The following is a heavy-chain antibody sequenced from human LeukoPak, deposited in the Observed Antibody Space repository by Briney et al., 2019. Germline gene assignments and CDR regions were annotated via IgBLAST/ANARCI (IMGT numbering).Heavy chain of an antibody. CDR2: IYSGGTT. J-gene: IGHJ5*02. CDR1: GFTVSSNY. CDR3: ARVAGWHWFDP. D-gene: IGHD6-19*01. Sequence: GGSLRLSCAVSGFTVSSNYMTWVRQAPGKGLEWVSVIYSGGTTYYADSVKGRFTISRDNSKNTVYLQMNNMRVDDTAVYYCARVAGWHWFDPWGQGTLVTVSS. V-gene: IGHV3-66*01.